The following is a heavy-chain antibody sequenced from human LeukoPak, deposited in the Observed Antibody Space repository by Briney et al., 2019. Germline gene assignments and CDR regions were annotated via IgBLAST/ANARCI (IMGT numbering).Heavy chain of an antibody. CDR2: ISSGGTYE. J-gene: IGHJ4*02. V-gene: IGHV3-30*07. CDR3: ARDSTYCYEWGSSGSHYFDI. D-gene: IGHD3-10*01. CDR1: GFTFSNYA. Sequence: GGSLRLSCAASGFTFSNYAMHWVRQAPGKGLEWVSLISSGGTYEYYADSVKGRFTISRDNSKNTLYLQLNSLRADDTAVYYCARDSTYCYEWGSSGSHYFDIWGQGTLVTVPS.